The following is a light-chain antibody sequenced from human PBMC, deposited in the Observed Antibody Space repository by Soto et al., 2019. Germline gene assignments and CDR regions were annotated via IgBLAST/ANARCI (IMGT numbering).Light chain of an antibody. Sequence: DIVMTQSPDSLAVSLGERATINCKPSQSVLYSSNNKNYLAWYQQKPGQPLKLLIYWASTRESGVPDRFSGSGSGTDFTLTISSLQAEDVAVYYCQQYYSTITFGQGTRLXIK. J-gene: IGKJ5*01. CDR1: QSVLYSSNNKNY. V-gene: IGKV4-1*01. CDR3: QQYYSTIT. CDR2: WAS.